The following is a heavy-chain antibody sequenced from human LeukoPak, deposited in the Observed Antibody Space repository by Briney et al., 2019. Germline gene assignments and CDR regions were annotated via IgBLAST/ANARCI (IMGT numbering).Heavy chain of an antibody. V-gene: IGHV3-30-3*01. CDR2: ISYDGSNK. CDR1: GFTFSSYA. Sequence: GRSLRLSCAASGFTFSSYAMHWVRQAPGKGLEWVAVISYDGSNKYYADSVKGRFTIPRDNSKNTLYLQMNSLRAEDTAVYYCARASGGYYYDSSGYYNWGQGTLVTVSS. CDR3: ARASGGYYYDSSGYYN. D-gene: IGHD3-22*01. J-gene: IGHJ4*02.